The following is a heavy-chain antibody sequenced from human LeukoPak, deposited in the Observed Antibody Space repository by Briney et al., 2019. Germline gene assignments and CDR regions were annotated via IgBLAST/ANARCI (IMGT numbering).Heavy chain of an antibody. CDR3: ARTTAINYYGSGSFDY. D-gene: IGHD3-10*01. CDR1: GYSENFYG. V-gene: IGHV1-69*13. CDR2: IIPIFGTA. Sequence: SVKVSCKTSGYSENFYGITWVRQVAGQGLEWMGGIIPIFGTANYAQKFQGRVTITADESTSTAYMELSSLRSEDTAVYYCARTTAINYYGSGSFDYWGQGTLVTVSS. J-gene: IGHJ4*02.